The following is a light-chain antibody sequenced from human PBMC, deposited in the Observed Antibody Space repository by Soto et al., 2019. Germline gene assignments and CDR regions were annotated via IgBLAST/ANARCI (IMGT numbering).Light chain of an antibody. J-gene: IGKJ5*01. V-gene: IGKV3-11*01. CDR1: QSVSSY. Sequence: EIVLTQSPATLSLSPGERATLSCRTSQSVSSYFAWYQQKPGRAPRLLIYDASNRATGIPARFIGSGSGTDFPLTISRLEPEDFAVYYCQQRSNWPITFGQGTRLEIK. CDR2: DAS. CDR3: QQRSNWPIT.